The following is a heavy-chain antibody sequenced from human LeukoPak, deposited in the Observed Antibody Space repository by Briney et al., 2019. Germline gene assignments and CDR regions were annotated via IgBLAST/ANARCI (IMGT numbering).Heavy chain of an antibody. Sequence: AGGSLRLSCAASGFTVSSNYMSWVRQAPGKGLEWVSVIYSGGSTYYADSVKGRFTISSDNSKNTLYLQMNSLRAEDTAVYYCARVAPDYGDYVGLDYWGQGTLVTVSS. J-gene: IGHJ4*02. CDR1: GFTVSSNY. CDR2: IYSGGST. CDR3: ARVAPDYGDYVGLDY. D-gene: IGHD4-17*01. V-gene: IGHV3-66*02.